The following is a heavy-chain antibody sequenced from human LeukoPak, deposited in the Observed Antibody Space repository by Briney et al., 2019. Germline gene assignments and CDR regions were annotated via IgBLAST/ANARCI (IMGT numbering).Heavy chain of an antibody. V-gene: IGHV3-21*01. D-gene: IGHD3-9*01. CDR1: GFTVSSNY. J-gene: IGHJ4*02. CDR2: ISSSSSYI. Sequence: GGSLRLSCAASGFTVSSNYMSWVRQAPGKGLEWVSSISSSSSYIYYADSVKGRFTISRDNAKNSLYLQMNSLRAEDTAVYYCARDPGMTGFDYWGQGTLVTVSS. CDR3: ARDPGMTGFDY.